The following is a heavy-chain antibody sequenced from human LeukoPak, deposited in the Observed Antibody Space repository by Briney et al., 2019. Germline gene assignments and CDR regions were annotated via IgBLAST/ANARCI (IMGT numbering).Heavy chain of an antibody. J-gene: IGHJ4*02. CDR3: ARTMVRGVIPDY. Sequence: ASVKVSCKASGYTFTGYYMHWVRQAPGQGLEWMGWINPNSGGTNYAQKFQGRVTMTRDTSISTAYMELSRLRSDDMAVYYCARTMVRGVIPDYWGQGTLVTVSS. CDR2: INPNSGGT. V-gene: IGHV1-2*02. D-gene: IGHD3-10*01. CDR1: GYTFTGYY.